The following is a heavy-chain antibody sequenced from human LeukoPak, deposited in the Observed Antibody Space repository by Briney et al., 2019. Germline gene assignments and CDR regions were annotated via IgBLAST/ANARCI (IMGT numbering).Heavy chain of an antibody. CDR3: ARHGCSSTSCPLDY. D-gene: IGHD2-2*01. Sequence: PSETLSLTCTVCGHSINTDYYWAWVRQPPGKGLEWIGSIYHSGSAYYNPSLKSRVTISVDTSKNQFSLKLSSVTAADTAVYYCARHGCSSTSCPLDYWGQGTLVTVSS. CDR1: GHSINTDYY. J-gene: IGHJ4*02. V-gene: IGHV4-38-2*02. CDR2: IYHSGSA.